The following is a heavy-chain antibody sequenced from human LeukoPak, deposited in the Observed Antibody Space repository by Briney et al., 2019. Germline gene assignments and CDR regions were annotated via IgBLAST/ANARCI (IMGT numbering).Heavy chain of an antibody. D-gene: IGHD1-1*01. Sequence: ASVKVSCKASGYTFTSYDINWVRQATGQGLEWMGWMNPNSGNTGYAQKFQGRVTITRNTSISTAYMELSSLRSEDTAVYYCARVIFLRERYYFDYWGQGTLVTVSS. CDR2: MNPNSGNT. J-gene: IGHJ4*02. V-gene: IGHV1-8*03. CDR3: ARVIFLRERYYFDY. CDR1: GYTFTSYD.